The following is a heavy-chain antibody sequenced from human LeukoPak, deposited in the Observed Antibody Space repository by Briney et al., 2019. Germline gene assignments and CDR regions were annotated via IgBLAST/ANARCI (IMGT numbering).Heavy chain of an antibody. CDR3: ARERGYSSSWYTF. CDR1: GFTFRAYA. Sequence: GGSLRLSCAASGFTFRAYAMHWVRQAPGKGLEWLAVISNDGTIQYYADSVKGRFTISRDNARNSLYLQMNNLRAEDTAVYYCARERGYSSSWYTFWGQGTLVTVSS. CDR2: ISNDGTIQ. J-gene: IGHJ4*02. V-gene: IGHV3-30*04. D-gene: IGHD6-13*01.